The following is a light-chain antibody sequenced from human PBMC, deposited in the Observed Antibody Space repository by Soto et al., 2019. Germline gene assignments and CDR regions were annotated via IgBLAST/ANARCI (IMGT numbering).Light chain of an antibody. Sequence: EIVLTQSPGTLSLSPGERATLSCRASQSVSNNYLAWYQQKPGQAPRLLIYGASNRATGIPDRFSGGGSGTEFTLTISSLQSEDFGIYYCQQYDYWWTFGQGTKVDIK. V-gene: IGKV3-20*01. CDR2: GAS. J-gene: IGKJ1*01. CDR1: QSVSNNY. CDR3: QQYDYWWT.